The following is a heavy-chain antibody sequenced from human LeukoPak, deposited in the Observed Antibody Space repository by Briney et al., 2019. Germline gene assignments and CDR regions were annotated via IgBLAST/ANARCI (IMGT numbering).Heavy chain of an antibody. Sequence: PGGSLRLSCAASGFTFSSYAMSWVRQAPGKGLEWVSALSGSGGSTYYADSVKGRFTISRDNSKNTPYLQMNSLRAEDTAVYYCAKGDIVATIDWFDPWGQGTLVTVSS. V-gene: IGHV3-23*01. CDR2: LSGSGGST. CDR3: AKGDIVATIDWFDP. CDR1: GFTFSSYA. J-gene: IGHJ5*02. D-gene: IGHD5-12*01.